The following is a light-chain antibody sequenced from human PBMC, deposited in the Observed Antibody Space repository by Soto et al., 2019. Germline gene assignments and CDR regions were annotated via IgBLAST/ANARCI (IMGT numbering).Light chain of an antibody. Sequence: IVLTQSPATLSVSVGERATISCRASQSVSSYLAWYQKKPGQAPRLLIYGASTRATGIPARFSGSGSGTELTLTISSLQPEDFAVYYCQQYNKWPPWTFGQGTKVDI. CDR3: QQYNKWPPWT. V-gene: IGKV3-15*01. CDR1: QSVSSY. CDR2: GAS. J-gene: IGKJ1*01.